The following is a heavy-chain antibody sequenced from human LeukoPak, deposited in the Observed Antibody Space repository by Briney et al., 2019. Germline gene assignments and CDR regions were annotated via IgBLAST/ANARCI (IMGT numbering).Heavy chain of an antibody. Sequence: ASVKVSCKASGGTFSSYAISWVRQAPGQGLEWMGGIIPIFGTANYAQKFQGRVTITADKSTSTAYMELSSLRSEDTAVYYCARDTLDYGGNSGFDYWGQGTLVTVSS. J-gene: IGHJ4*02. V-gene: IGHV1-69*06. CDR1: GGTFSSYA. CDR2: IIPIFGTA. D-gene: IGHD4-23*01. CDR3: ARDTLDYGGNSGFDY.